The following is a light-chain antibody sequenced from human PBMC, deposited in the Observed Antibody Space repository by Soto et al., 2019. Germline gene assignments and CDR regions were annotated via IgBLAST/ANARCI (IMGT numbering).Light chain of an antibody. CDR1: QSVSSSH. Sequence: EIVLTQSPGTLSLSPGARATLSCRASQSVSSSHLAWYQHKPGQAPRLLIYGASSSATGIPDMFSGSWSGTDVTLTIRTLEPEDVAVYYCQQYGSSPHTFGQGTLVEIK. V-gene: IGKV3-20*01. CDR2: GAS. CDR3: QQYGSSPHT. J-gene: IGKJ2*01.